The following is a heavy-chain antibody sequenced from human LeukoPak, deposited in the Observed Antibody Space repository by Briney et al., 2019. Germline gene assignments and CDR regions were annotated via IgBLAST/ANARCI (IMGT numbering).Heavy chain of an antibody. CDR3: AREYPPRYYYDSSGYLDY. J-gene: IGHJ4*02. V-gene: IGHV3-33*01. Sequence: GRSLRLPGAASGFTFRSYGMHWVRQAPGKGLEWVAVIWYDGSNKYYADSVKGRLIISRDNSKNTLYLQMNSLRAEDTAVYYCAREYPPRYYYDSSGYLDYWGQGTLVTVSS. CDR1: GFTFRSYG. D-gene: IGHD3-22*01. CDR2: IWYDGSNK.